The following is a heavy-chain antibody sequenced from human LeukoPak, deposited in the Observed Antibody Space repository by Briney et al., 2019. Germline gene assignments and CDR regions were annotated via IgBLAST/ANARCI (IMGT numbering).Heavy chain of an antibody. Sequence: SVRVSCKASGGTFSSYAISWVRQAPGQGLEWMGGIIPIFGTANYAQKFQGRVTITADESTSTAYMELSSLRSEDTAVYYCASYSAVTAIRPFDYWGQGTLVTVSS. J-gene: IGHJ4*02. CDR1: GGTFSSYA. CDR3: ASYSAVTAIRPFDY. D-gene: IGHD2-21*02. CDR2: IIPIFGTA. V-gene: IGHV1-69*01.